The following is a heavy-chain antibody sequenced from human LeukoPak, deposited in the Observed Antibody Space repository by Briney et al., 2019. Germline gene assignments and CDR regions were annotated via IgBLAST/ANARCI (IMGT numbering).Heavy chain of an antibody. V-gene: IGHV1-2*02. Sequence: ASVKVSCKASGYTFTGYYMHWVRQAPGQGLEWMGWINPNSGGTNYAQKFQGRVTMTRDTSISTAYMELSRLRSDDTAVYYCARPLNYDFWSGYYMILDYWGQGTLVTVSS. CDR3: ARPLNYDFWSGYYMILDY. D-gene: IGHD3-3*01. J-gene: IGHJ4*02. CDR1: GYTFTGYY. CDR2: INPNSGGT.